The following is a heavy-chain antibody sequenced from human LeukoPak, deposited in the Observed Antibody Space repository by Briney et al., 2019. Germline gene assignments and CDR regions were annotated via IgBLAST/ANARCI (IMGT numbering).Heavy chain of an antibody. Sequence: GGSLRLSCAASGFTFSGAWMSWVRQAPGKGLEWVGRIKSKIDDGTTDYAAPVKGRFTISRDDSKNTLFLQMNSLKTDDTAVYYCVAGYYYDSSGYYYWSYWGQGTLVTVSS. J-gene: IGHJ4*02. V-gene: IGHV3-15*01. D-gene: IGHD3-22*01. CDR2: IKSKIDDGTT. CDR3: VAGYYYDSSGYYYWSY. CDR1: GFTFSGAW.